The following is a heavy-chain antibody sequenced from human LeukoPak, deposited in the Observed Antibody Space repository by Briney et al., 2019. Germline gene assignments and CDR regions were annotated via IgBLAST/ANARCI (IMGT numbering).Heavy chain of an antibody. CDR2: ISSSGSTI. J-gene: IGHJ4*02. CDR3: ARASLLLWFGDQTDY. Sequence: GGSLRLSCAASGFTFSDYYMSWIRQAPGKGLEWVSYISSSGSTIYYADSVKGRFTISRDNAKNSLYLQMNSLRAEDTAVYYCARASLLLWFGDQTDYWGQGTLVTVSS. V-gene: IGHV3-11*01. CDR1: GFTFSDYY. D-gene: IGHD3-10*01.